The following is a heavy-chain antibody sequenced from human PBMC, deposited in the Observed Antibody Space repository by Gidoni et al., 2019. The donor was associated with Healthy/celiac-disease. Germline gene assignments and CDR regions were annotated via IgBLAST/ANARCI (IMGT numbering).Heavy chain of an antibody. CDR1: GFTFSSYA. CDR2: ISYDGSNK. V-gene: IGHV3-30-3*01. J-gene: IGHJ5*02. D-gene: IGHD3-22*01. CDR3: AREGRGITMITNWFDP. Sequence: QVQLVESGGGVVQPGRSLRLSCAASGFTFSSYAMHWVRQAPGKGLEWVAVISYDGSNKYYADSVKGRFTISRDNSKNTLYLQMNSLRAEDTAVYYCAREGRGITMITNWFDPWGQGTLVTVSS.